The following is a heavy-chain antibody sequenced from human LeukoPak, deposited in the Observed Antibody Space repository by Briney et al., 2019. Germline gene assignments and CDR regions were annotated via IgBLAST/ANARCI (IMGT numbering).Heavy chain of an antibody. D-gene: IGHD6-13*01. Sequence: GASVEVSCKASGYTFTFYGISWVRQAPGQGLEWMGWISEYNGNTNYTQNLQGRVTMTTDTSTSTAYMELRSLRSDDTAVYYCAREVDSSNWYFDYWGQGTLVTVSS. J-gene: IGHJ4*02. CDR2: ISEYNGNT. V-gene: IGHV1-18*01. CDR1: GYTFTFYG. CDR3: AREVDSSNWYFDY.